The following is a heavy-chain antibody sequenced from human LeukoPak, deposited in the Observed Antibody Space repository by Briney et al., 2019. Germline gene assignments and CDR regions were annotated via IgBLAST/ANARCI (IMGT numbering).Heavy chain of an antibody. Sequence: ASVKVSCKASGYTFTSYAMNWVRQAPGQGLEWMGIINPSGGSTSYAQKFQGRVTMTRDMSTSTVYMELSSLRSEDTAVYYCARDDYGGNSGAFDIWGQGTMVTVSS. CDR2: INPSGGST. CDR3: ARDDYGGNSGAFDI. D-gene: IGHD4-23*01. J-gene: IGHJ3*02. CDR1: GYTFTSYA. V-gene: IGHV1-46*01.